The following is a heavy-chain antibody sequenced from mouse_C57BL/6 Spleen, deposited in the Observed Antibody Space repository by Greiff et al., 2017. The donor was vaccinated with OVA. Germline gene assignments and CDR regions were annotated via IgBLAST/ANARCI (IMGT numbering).Heavy chain of an antibody. CDR2: IHPSDSDT. Sequence: QVQLQQPGAELVKPGASVKVSCKASGYTFTSYWMHWVKQRPGHGLEWIGRIHPSDSDTNYNQKFKGKATLTVDNSSSTAYMQLSSLTSEDSAVYYCAHTPIYDGYYEAMDYWGQGTSVTVSA. V-gene: IGHV1-74*01. J-gene: IGHJ4*01. CDR3: AHTPIYDGYYEAMDY. CDR1: GYTFTSYW. D-gene: IGHD2-3*01.